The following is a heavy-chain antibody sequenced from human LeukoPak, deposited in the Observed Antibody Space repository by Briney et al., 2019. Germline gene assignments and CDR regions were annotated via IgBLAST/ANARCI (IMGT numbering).Heavy chain of an antibody. CDR3: ATIEGSGYDY. CDR2: ISSNGGST. J-gene: IGHJ4*02. Sequence: GGSLRPSCAASGFTFSSYAMHWVRQAPGKGLEYVSAISSNGGSTYYANSVKGRFTISRDNSKNTLYLQMGSLRAEDMAVYYCATIEGSGYDYWGQGTLVTVSS. D-gene: IGHD3-22*01. CDR1: GFTFSSYA. V-gene: IGHV3-64*01.